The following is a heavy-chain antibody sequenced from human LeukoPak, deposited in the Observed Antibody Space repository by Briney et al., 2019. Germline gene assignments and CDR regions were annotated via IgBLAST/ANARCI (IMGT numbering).Heavy chain of an antibody. CDR2: FDPEDGET. Sequence: ASVKVSCKVSGYTLTELSMHWVRQAPGKGLEWMGGFDPEDGETIYAQKFQGRVTMTEDTSTSTAYMELRSLRSDDTAVYYCARANYYDSSGYYPAVYWGQGTLVTVSS. CDR3: ARANYYDSSGYYPAVY. CDR1: GYTLTELS. J-gene: IGHJ4*02. D-gene: IGHD3-22*01. V-gene: IGHV1-24*01.